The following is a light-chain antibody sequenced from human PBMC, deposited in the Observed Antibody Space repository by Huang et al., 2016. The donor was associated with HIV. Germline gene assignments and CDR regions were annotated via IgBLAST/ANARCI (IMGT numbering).Light chain of an antibody. V-gene: IGKV1-39*01. J-gene: IGKJ2*01. CDR2: AAS. Sequence: DIQMTQSPSSLSASVGDRVTITCRASQTIPNSLNWYQQKPGKPPNLLIYAASSLRSGVPPRFSGSASGTVFTLTISSLQPEDFATYYCQQSYSSLMYTFGQGTKLEIK. CDR1: QTIPNS. CDR3: QQSYSSLMYT.